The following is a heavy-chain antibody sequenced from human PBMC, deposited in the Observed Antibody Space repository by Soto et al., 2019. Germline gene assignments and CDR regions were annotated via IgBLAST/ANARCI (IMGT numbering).Heavy chain of an antibody. J-gene: IGHJ6*02. CDR1: GYSFAGYW. Sequence: GESLKISCKGSGYSFAGYWITWVRQKPGKGLEWMGRIDPSDSQTYYSPSFQGHVTTSADKSITTAYLQWSILKASDTAMYYCASLGYCSSTSCYSHYYGMDVWGQGTTVTVSS. CDR3: ASLGYCSSTSCYSHYYGMDV. V-gene: IGHV5-10-1*01. CDR2: IDPSDSQT. D-gene: IGHD2-2*02.